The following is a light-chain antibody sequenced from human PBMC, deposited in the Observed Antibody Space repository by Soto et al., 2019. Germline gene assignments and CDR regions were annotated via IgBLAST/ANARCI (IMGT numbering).Light chain of an antibody. CDR1: SSNIGAGYD. V-gene: IGLV1-40*01. CDR3: QSYDSSLSGWV. Sequence: QTVVTQPPSVSGAPGQRVPLSCTGSSSNIGAGYDVHWYQQLPGTAPKLLIYGNSNRPAGVPDRFSGSKSGTSASLAITGLRAEDEADYYCQSYDSSLSGWVFGGGTKLTVL. J-gene: IGLJ3*02. CDR2: GNS.